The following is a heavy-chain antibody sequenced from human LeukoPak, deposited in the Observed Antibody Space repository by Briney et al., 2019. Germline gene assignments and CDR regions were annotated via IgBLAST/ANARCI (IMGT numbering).Heavy chain of an antibody. Sequence: GSLRLPCAASGFTFSSYAMSWVRQAPGKGLEWVSAISGSGGSTYYADSVKGRFTISRDNSKNTPYLQMNSLRAEDTAVYYCAKDSIAARLVYYYYYMDVWGKGTTVTVSS. V-gene: IGHV3-23*01. CDR3: AKDSIAARLVYYYYYMDV. D-gene: IGHD6-6*01. CDR2: ISGSGGST. J-gene: IGHJ6*03. CDR1: GFTFSSYA.